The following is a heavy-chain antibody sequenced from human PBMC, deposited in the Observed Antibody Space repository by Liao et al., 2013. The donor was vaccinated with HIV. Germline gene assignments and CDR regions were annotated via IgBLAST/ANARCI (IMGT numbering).Heavy chain of an antibody. Sequence: QVQLQESGPGLVKPSQTLSLTCTVSGGSIGSGTYYWSWIRQPAGKGLEWIGRIYTSGSTNYNPSLKSRVTISADTSKNQLSLNLTSATAADSAIYYCARALRGTTSFYYDYWGQGTLVTVSS. D-gene: IGHD1-14*01. CDR1: GGSIGSGTYY. V-gene: IGHV4-61*02. J-gene: IGHJ4*02. CDR3: ARALRGTTSFYYDY. CDR2: IYTSGST.